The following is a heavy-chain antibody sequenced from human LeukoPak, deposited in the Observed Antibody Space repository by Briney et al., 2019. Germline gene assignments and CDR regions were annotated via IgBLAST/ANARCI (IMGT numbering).Heavy chain of an antibody. CDR3: ARDLRQFDY. D-gene: IGHD3-16*01. CDR1: GYSISSGYY. CDR2: IYHSGST. V-gene: IGHV4-38-2*02. Sequence: SETLSLTCTVPGYSISSGYYWGWIRQPPGKGLEWIGSIYHSGSTYYNPSLKSRVTISVDTSKNQFSLKLSSVTAADTAVYYCARDLRQFDYWGQGTLVTVSS. J-gene: IGHJ4*02.